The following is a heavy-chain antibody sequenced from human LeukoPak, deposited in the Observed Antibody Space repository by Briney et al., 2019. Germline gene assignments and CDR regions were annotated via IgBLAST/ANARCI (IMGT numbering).Heavy chain of an antibody. D-gene: IGHD3-22*01. CDR1: GYTFTGYY. CDR2: INPNSGGT. V-gene: IGHV1-2*02. J-gene: IGHJ5*01. Sequence: ASVKASCKASGYTFTGYYIHWERQDPGQGLEWMGWINPNSGGTKYAQKFQGRVTMTRDTAISTAHMELNRLTSDDTAVYFCARGYRDSSGPCLDSWGQGTLVTVSS. CDR3: ARGYRDSSGPCLDS.